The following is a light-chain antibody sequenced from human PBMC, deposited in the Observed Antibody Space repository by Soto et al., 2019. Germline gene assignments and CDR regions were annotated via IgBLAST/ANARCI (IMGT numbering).Light chain of an antibody. V-gene: IGKV1-39*01. CDR1: QTVTSY. CDR3: QQSYSTPQIT. CDR2: AAS. J-gene: IGKJ5*01. Sequence: DVQMTQSPSSLSASVGDSLTLTCRASQTVTSYLNWYQQKPGKAPKLLIYAASTLQSGVPSRFSGSGSGTEFTLTIISLQPEDFATFYCQQSYSTPQITFGQGTRLEIK.